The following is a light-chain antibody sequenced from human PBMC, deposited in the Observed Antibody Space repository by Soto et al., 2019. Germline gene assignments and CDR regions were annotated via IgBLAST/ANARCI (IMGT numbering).Light chain of an antibody. CDR2: EVT. V-gene: IGLV2-14*01. CDR3: SSHTAYSTRV. CDR1: SSDVGGYNF. Sequence: QSVLTQPASVSGSPGQSIAISCTGTSSDVGGYNFVSWYQQHPGEAPKLIIHEVTNRPSGVSDRFSGPKSGNTASLTISGLQADDEADYYCSSHTAYSTRVFGSGTKVTVL. J-gene: IGLJ1*01.